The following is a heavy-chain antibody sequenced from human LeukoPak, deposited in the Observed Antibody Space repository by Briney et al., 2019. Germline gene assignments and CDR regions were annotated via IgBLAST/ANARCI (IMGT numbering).Heavy chain of an antibody. CDR2: ISSSSSYI. Sequence: KAGGSLRLSCAASGFTFSSYSINWVRQAPGKGLEWVSSISSSSSYIYYADPVKGRFTISRDNAKNSLYLQMNSLRAEDTAVYYCARVGAYDSSGYYPPQDYWGQGTLVTVSS. V-gene: IGHV3-21*01. J-gene: IGHJ4*02. D-gene: IGHD3-22*01. CDR3: ARVGAYDSSGYYPPQDY. CDR1: GFTFSSYS.